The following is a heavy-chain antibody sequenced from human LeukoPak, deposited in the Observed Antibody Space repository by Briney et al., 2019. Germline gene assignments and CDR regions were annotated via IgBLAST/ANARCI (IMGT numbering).Heavy chain of an antibody. CDR1: GDSVSSNSAA. D-gene: IGHD3-10*01. V-gene: IGHV6-1*01. CDR3: ARDHYYYGSGSYLYY. J-gene: IGHJ4*02. Sequence: SQTLSLTCAISGDSVSSNSAAWNWLRQSPSRGLEWLGRTYYRSKLYNDYAVSVKSLITINPDTSKNQFSLQLNSVTPEDTAVYYCARDHYYYGSGSYLYYWGQGTLVTVSS. CDR2: TYYRSKLYN.